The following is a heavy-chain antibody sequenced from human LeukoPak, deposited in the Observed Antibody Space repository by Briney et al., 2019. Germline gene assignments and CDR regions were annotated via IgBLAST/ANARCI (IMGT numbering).Heavy chain of an antibody. CDR2: ISAYNGNT. CDR3: ARLVVAGTDLDY. CDR1: RYTFTSYG. Sequence: ASAKVSPKPSRYTFTSYGISWGPHAPQQGLERMGWISAYNGNTNSAQKLPRRVTMTPDTSTSTAYMELRSRRSDDTTVYYCARLVVAGTDLDYWGEGTLVTVSS. J-gene: IGHJ4*02. D-gene: IGHD6-19*01. V-gene: IGHV1-18*01.